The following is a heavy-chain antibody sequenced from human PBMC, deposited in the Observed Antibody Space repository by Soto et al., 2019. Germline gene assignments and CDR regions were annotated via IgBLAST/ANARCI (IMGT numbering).Heavy chain of an antibody. D-gene: IGHD6-13*01. CDR1: GGTFSSYT. CDR2: IIPILGIA. V-gene: IGHV1-69*02. Sequence: QVQLVQSGAEVKKPGSSVKVSCKASGGTFSSYTISWVRQAPGQGLEWMGRIIPILGIANYAQKFQGRVTITADKSTSTAYMELSSLRSEDTAVYYCARGAGAAAPPRYGMDVWGQGTTVTVSS. CDR3: ARGAGAAAPPRYGMDV. J-gene: IGHJ6*02.